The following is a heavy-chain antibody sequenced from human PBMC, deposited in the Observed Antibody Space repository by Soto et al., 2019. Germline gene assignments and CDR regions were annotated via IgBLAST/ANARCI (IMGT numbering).Heavy chain of an antibody. Sequence: GESLKISCKGSGYSFTSYWIGWVRQMPGKGLEWMGIIYPGDSDTRYSPSFQGQVTISADKSISTAYLQWSSLKASDTAMYYCAGATAPRYYGMVVWGQGTTVTVSS. D-gene: IGHD1-26*01. CDR3: AGATAPRYYGMVV. V-gene: IGHV5-51*01. J-gene: IGHJ6*02. CDR2: IYPGDSDT. CDR1: GYSFTSYW.